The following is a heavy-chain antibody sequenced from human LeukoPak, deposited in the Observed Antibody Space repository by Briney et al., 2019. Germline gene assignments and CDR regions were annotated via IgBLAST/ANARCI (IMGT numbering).Heavy chain of an antibody. J-gene: IGHJ4*02. V-gene: IGHV4-59*01. CDR1: GGSISSYY. CDR3: AIYYYDSSGYYLPTDY. Sequence: SETLSLTCTVSGGSISSYYWSWIRQPPGKGLDWIGYIYYSGSTNYNPSLKSRVTISVDTPKNQFSLKLSSVTAADTAVYYCAIYYYDSSGYYLPTDYWGQGTLVTVSS. D-gene: IGHD3-22*01. CDR2: IYYSGST.